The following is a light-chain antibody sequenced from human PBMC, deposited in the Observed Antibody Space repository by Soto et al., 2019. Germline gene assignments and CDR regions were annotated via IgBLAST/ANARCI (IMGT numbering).Light chain of an antibody. J-gene: IGKJ5*01. Sequence: EIVLTQSPGTLSLSPGERATLSCRASQSVASNYLGWYQQKPGQAPRVLIYGASSRATGIPDRFSGSGSGTDFTLTISRLEPEDFAVYYCQQYGSSPPVTFGQGTRLEIK. CDR1: QSVASNY. V-gene: IGKV3-20*01. CDR2: GAS. CDR3: QQYGSSPPVT.